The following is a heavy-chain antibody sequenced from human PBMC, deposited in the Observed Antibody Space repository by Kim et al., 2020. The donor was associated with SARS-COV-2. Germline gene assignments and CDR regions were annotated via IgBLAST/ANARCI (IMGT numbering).Heavy chain of an antibody. D-gene: IGHD6-6*01. J-gene: IGHJ6*03. V-gene: IGHV5-51*01. Sequence: SPSFQGQVTIAADKSISTAYLQWSSLKASDTAMYYCARQYSSSSGAMDVWGKGTTVTVSS. CDR3: ARQYSSSSGAMDV.